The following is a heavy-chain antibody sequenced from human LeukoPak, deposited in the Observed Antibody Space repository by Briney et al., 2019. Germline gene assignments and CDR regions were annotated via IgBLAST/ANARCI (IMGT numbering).Heavy chain of an antibody. V-gene: IGHV4-4*02. CDR2: IDHLGST. J-gene: IGHJ4*02. CDR1: GGSISRSNW. D-gene: IGHD6-19*01. CDR3: AREMTYTGGWGPFDY. Sequence: PSETLSLTCAVSGGSISRSNWWSWVRQPPGKGLEWIGEIDHLGSTDYNPSLKSRLTMSVDKSKNQFSLRLTSVTAADTAVYFCAREMTYTGGWGPFDYWGPGALLTVSS.